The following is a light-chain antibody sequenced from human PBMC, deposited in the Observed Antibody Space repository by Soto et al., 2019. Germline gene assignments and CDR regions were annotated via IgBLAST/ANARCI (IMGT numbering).Light chain of an antibody. CDR1: QSISSY. Sequence: DIQMTQSPSSLSASVGDRVTITCRASQSISSYLNWYQQKPGKAPNLLIYSASSLHSGVPSRFSGSGSGTDFSLIISSLQPEDLATYYCQQNYSNPLTFGGGTRVE. CDR2: SAS. CDR3: QQNYSNPLT. J-gene: IGKJ4*01. V-gene: IGKV1-39*01.